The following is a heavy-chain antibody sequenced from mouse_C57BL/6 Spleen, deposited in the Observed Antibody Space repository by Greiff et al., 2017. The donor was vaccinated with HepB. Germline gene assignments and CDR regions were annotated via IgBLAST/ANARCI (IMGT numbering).Heavy chain of an antibody. J-gene: IGHJ3*01. V-gene: IGHV5-17*01. Sequence: EVQLVESGGGLVKPGGSLKLSCAASGFTFSDYGMHWVRQAPEKGLEWVAYISSGSSNIYYADTVKGRFTIARDNAKNTLFLQMISLRAEDTAMYYSANGYPWFAYWGQGTLVTVSS. CDR3: ANGYPWFAY. CDR2: ISSGSSNI. CDR1: GFTFSDYG. D-gene: IGHD2-14*01.